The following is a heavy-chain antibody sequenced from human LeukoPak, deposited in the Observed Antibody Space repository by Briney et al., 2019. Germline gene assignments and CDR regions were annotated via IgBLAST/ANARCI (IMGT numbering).Heavy chain of an antibody. CDR2: ISNSGGRT. CDR3: AKSYNGYESKPDY. Sequence: GGSLRLSCAASGFTFSSYAMSWVRQAPGKGLEWVSSISNSGGRTFYTDSVKGRFTISRDNSKITLYLQMSSLRAEDTAVYYCAKSYNGYESKPDYWGQGTLVTVSS. D-gene: IGHD5-12*01. J-gene: IGHJ4*02. V-gene: IGHV3-23*01. CDR1: GFTFSSYA.